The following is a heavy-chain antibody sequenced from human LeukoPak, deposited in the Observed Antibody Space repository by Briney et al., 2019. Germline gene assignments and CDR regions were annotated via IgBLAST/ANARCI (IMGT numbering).Heavy chain of an antibody. J-gene: IGHJ6*02. CDR3: ARVIRGGYGMDV. CDR2: ISDSSSLT. CDR1: GSTFSSFG. Sequence: PGGSLRLSCAASGSTFSSFGMNWVRQAPGKGLEWVSYISDSSSLTDYADSVKGRFTISRDNAKNSLSLQLNSLRDEDTAVYFCARVIRGGYGMDVWGQGTTVTVSS. D-gene: IGHD3-10*01. V-gene: IGHV3-48*02.